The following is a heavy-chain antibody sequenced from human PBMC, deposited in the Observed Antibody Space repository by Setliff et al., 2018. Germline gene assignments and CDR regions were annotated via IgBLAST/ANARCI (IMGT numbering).Heavy chain of an antibody. J-gene: IGHJ3*02. Sequence: ASVKVSCKASGYTFTSYYMHWVRQAPGQGLEWMGIINPSGGSTSYAQKFQGRVTITTDESTTTAYMELSSLRSEDTAVYFCARDRFYNSWSGTSITAPHDAFDIWGQGTMVTVSS. D-gene: IGHD3-3*01. CDR1: GYTFTSYY. CDR2: INPSGGST. CDR3: ARDRFYNSWSGTSITAPHDAFDI. V-gene: IGHV1-46*03.